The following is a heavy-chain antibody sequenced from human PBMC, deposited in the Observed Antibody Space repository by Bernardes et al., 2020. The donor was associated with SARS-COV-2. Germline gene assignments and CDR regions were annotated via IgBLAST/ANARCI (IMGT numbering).Heavy chain of an antibody. J-gene: IGHJ3*02. CDR1: GLTVSSNY. Sequence: GGSLSLSCAASGLTVSSNYMNWVRQAPGKGLEWVSVIYSGGSTYYADSVKGRFIISRDNSKNTVYIQMNSLRAEDTALYYCAREPSYYDSSGYRIDAFDIWGQGTMVTVSS. D-gene: IGHD3-22*01. CDR3: AREPSYYDSSGYRIDAFDI. CDR2: IYSGGST. V-gene: IGHV3-66*01.